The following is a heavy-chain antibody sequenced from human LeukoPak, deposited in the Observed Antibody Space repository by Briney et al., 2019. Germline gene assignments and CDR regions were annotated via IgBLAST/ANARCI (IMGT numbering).Heavy chain of an antibody. CDR2: MNPNSGNT. J-gene: IGHJ6*03. CDR3: ARAHRGRVVPAAYYYYMDV. Sequence: ASVKVSCKASGYTFTSYDINWVRQATGQGLEWMGWMNPNSGNTGYAQKFQGRVTMTRNTSISTAYMELSSLRSEDTAVYYCARAHRGRVVPAAYYYYMDVWGKGTTVTVSS. V-gene: IGHV1-8*01. CDR1: GYTFTSYD. D-gene: IGHD2-2*01.